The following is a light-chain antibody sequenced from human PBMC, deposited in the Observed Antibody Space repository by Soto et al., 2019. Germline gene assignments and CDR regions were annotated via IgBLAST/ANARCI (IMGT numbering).Light chain of an antibody. J-gene: IGLJ1*01. CDR1: SIDVGGYNY. V-gene: IGLV2-14*01. CDR3: SSYTSSRTLYV. Sequence: QSVLTQPASVSGSPGQSISISCPGTSIDVGGYNYVSWYQQHPGKAPKLMIYDVSNRPSGVSNRFSGSKSGNTASLTISGLQAEDEADYYCSSYTSSRTLYVFGTGTKVTV. CDR2: DVS.